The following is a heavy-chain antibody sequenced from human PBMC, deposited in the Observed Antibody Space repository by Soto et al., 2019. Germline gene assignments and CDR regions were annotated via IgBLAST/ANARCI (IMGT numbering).Heavy chain of an antibody. D-gene: IGHD1-26*01. CDR3: ASSAGSGSSYKGAFDI. V-gene: IGHV4-61*08. CDR1: GGSISSGGYY. CDR2: IYYSGST. J-gene: IGHJ3*02. Sequence: PSETLSLTCTVSGGSISSGGYYWSWIRQPPGKGLEWIGYIYYSGSTNYNPSLKSRVTISVDTSKNQFSLKLSSVTAADTAVYYCASSAGSGSSYKGAFDIWGQGTMVTVSS.